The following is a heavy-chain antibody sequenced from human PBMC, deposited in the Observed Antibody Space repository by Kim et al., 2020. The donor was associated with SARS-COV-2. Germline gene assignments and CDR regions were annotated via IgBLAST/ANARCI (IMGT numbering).Heavy chain of an antibody. J-gene: IGHJ4*02. Sequence: NNNTPYLKSRVKISVDTSKNQLSLKVSAVSAADTAVYYCARDGAAAHFDYWGQGTLVTVSS. D-gene: IGHD6-13*01. CDR3: ARDGAAAHFDY. CDR2: N. V-gene: IGHV4-4*07.